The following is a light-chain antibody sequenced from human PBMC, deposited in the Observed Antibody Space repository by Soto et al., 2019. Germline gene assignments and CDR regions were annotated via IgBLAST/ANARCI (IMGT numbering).Light chain of an antibody. CDR3: SSYAHGSIYV. Sequence: QSVLTQPASVSVSPGQSITISCTGSSSDVGAYSYVSWYLQHPGKAPKLLIYGVGNRPSGVSARFSGSKSGNTASLTISGLQAEDEADYYCSSYAHGSIYVFGTGTKLTVL. J-gene: IGLJ1*01. CDR2: GVG. CDR1: SSDVGAYSY. V-gene: IGLV2-14*01.